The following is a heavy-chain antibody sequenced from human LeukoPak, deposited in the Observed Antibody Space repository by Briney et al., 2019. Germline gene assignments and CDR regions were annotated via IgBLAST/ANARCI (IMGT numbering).Heavy chain of an antibody. J-gene: IGHJ3*02. CDR3: ARDYVLGAFDI. CDR2: IYTSGST. D-gene: IGHD3-16*01. V-gene: IGHV4-61*02. Sequence: SETLSLTCTVSGGSISSGSYYWSWIRQPAGKGLEWIGRIYTSGSTNYNPSLKSQATISVDTSKNQFSLKLSSVTAADTAVYYCARDYVLGAFDIWGQGTMVTVSS. CDR1: GGSISSGSYY.